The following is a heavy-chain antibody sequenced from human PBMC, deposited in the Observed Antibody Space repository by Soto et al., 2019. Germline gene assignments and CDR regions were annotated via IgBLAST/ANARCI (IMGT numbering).Heavy chain of an antibody. CDR2: INHSGST. J-gene: IGHJ4*02. V-gene: IGHV4-34*01. CDR1: GGSFSGYY. Sequence: SETLSLTCTVYGGSFSGYYWSWIRQPPGKGLEWIGKINHSGSTNYNPSLKSRLTISVDTSKNQFTLQLTSVTVADTAVYYCATSYGNAWYTYWGQGTQVTVSS. D-gene: IGHD6-13*01. CDR3: ATSYGNAWYTY.